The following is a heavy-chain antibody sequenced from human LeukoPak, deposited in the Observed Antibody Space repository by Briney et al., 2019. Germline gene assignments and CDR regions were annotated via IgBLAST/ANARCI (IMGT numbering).Heavy chain of an antibody. D-gene: IGHD3-22*01. V-gene: IGHV4-59*04. Sequence: SETLSLACTVSSGSISTYYWSWIRQPPGKGLEWIGNIYYSGSAYYNPSLKSRVTMSVDTSKNQLSLKLSSVTAADTAVYYCARKPIVNSAWYYFDYWGQGTLVTVSS. J-gene: IGHJ4*02. CDR3: ARKPIVNSAWYYFDY. CDR2: IYYSGSA. CDR1: SGSISTYY.